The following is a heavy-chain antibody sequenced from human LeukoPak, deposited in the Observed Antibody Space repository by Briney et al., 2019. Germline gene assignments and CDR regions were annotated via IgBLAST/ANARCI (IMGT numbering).Heavy chain of an antibody. Sequence: SETLSLTCTVSGGSISSSYFYWDWIRQPPGKGLEWIGSMYYSGSTYYNPSLKSRVTISVDTSKNQFSLKLSSVTAADTAVYHCARSSRDGYNYFDYWGQGTLVTVSS. D-gene: IGHD5-24*01. CDR2: MYYSGST. J-gene: IGHJ4*02. V-gene: IGHV4-39*01. CDR3: ARSSRDGYNYFDY. CDR1: GGSISSSYFY.